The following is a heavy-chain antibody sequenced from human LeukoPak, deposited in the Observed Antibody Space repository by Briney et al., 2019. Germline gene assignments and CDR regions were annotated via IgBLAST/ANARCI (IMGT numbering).Heavy chain of an antibody. Sequence: PGGSLRLSCAASGFTVSSNYMSWVRQAPGKGLEWVGRIKSKIDGGTIDYAAPVKGRFTISRDDSRNTLYLQMNSLKTEDTAVYYCTTRRQDGCWGQGTLVTVS. CDR1: GFTVSSNY. J-gene: IGHJ4*02. CDR2: IKSKIDGGTI. CDR3: TTRRQDGC. D-gene: IGHD6-25*01. V-gene: IGHV3-15*01.